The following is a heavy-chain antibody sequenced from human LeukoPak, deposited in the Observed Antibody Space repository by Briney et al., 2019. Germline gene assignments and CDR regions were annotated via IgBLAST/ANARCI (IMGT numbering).Heavy chain of an antibody. D-gene: IGHD3-3*01. CDR3: ARDDFWSGYRAFDI. V-gene: IGHV4-4*07. CDR2: TYTSGST. J-gene: IGHJ3*02. CDR1: GGSISSYY. Sequence: SETLSLTCTVSGGSISSYYWNWIRQSAGKGLEWIGRTYTSGSTNYNPSLKSRVTMSVDTSKNQFSLKVSSVTAADTAVYYCARDDFWSGYRAFDIWGQGTRVTVSS.